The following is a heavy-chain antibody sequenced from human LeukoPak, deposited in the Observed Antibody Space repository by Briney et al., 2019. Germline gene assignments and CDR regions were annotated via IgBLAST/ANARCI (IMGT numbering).Heavy chain of an antibody. CDR3: ARDVGAQGAFDY. J-gene: IGHJ4*02. Sequence: ASVKVSCKASGYTFTSYAMHWVGQAPGKRLEWMGWINAGNGNTKYLQKFQGRVTITRDTSASTAYMELSSLRSEDTAVYYCARDVGAQGAFDYWGQGTLVTVSS. CDR1: GYTFTSYA. D-gene: IGHD1-26*01. V-gene: IGHV1-3*01. CDR2: INAGNGNT.